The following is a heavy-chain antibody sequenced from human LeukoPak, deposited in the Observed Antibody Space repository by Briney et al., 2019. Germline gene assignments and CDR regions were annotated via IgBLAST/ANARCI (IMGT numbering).Heavy chain of an antibody. J-gene: IGHJ4*02. CDR3: ARKHCTSTSCSWFDY. D-gene: IGHD2-2*01. CDR2: ISSSGSTI. V-gene: IGHV3-48*03. Sequence: GGSLRLSCAACGFTFSSYELNWVRQAPGKGLEWVSYISSSGSTIYYADSVKGRFTISRDNAKNSLYLQMNGLRADDTAVYYCARKHCTSTSCSWFDYWGQGTLVTVSS. CDR1: GFTFSSYE.